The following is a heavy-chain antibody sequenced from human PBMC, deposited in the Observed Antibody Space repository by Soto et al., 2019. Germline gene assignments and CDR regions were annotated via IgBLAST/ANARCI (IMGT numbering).Heavy chain of an antibody. CDR1: GYTFTNYA. V-gene: IGHV1-3*01. CDR2: INGGNGNT. J-gene: IGHJ4*02. D-gene: IGHD5-12*01. CDR3: AREGYNSGYYYFDY. Sequence: ASVKVSCKASGYTFTNYAMHWVRQAPGHRLEWMGWINGGNGNTKYSQTFQGRVTITRDTSATTAYMELSSLKYEDTAVYYCAREGYNSGYYYFDYWGQGTPVTAPQ.